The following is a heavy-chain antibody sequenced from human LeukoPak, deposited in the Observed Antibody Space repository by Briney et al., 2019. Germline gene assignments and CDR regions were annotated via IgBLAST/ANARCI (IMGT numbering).Heavy chain of an antibody. CDR3: ARDLEGSGSFYRPSYDY. D-gene: IGHD3-10*01. Sequence: GGSLRLSCAASGFTFSSYSMNWVRQAPGKGLEWVSSISSGSRYIYYAESVKGRLTISRDNAKNSLCLQMNSLRAEDTAVYYCARDLEGSGSFYRPSYDYWGQGTLVTVSS. J-gene: IGHJ4*02. CDR2: ISSGSRYI. V-gene: IGHV3-21*01. CDR1: GFTFSSYS.